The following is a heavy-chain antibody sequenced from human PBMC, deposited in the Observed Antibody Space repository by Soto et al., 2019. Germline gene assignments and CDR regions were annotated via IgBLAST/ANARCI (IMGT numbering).Heavy chain of an antibody. CDR3: ARHWGLRTQVTTSLLRYWFGP. D-gene: IGHD4-4*01. J-gene: IGHJ5*02. CDR2: IDPSDSYT. Sequence: GESLKISCKGSGYSFTSYWISWVRQMPGKGLEWMGRIDPSDSYTNYSPSFQGHVTIPADKSISTAYLQWSSVKASDTAMYYCARHWGLRTQVTTSLLRYWFGPWGQGTLVTVSS. V-gene: IGHV5-10-1*01. CDR1: GYSFTSYW.